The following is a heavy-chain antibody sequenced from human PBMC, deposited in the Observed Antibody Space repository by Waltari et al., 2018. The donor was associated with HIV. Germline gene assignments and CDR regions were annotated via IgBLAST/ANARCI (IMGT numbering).Heavy chain of an antibody. CDR1: GYTFTSYA. CDR2: INAGNGNT. J-gene: IGHJ4*02. Sequence: QVQLVQSGAAVKKPGASVKVSCKASGYTFTSYAMHWVRQAPGQRLEWRGWINAGNGNTKYSQKFQGRVTITRDTSASTAYMELSSLRSEDTAVYYCARDIPRMGIDYWGQGTLVTVSS. CDR3: ARDIPRMGIDY. D-gene: IGHD2-15*01. V-gene: IGHV1-3*01.